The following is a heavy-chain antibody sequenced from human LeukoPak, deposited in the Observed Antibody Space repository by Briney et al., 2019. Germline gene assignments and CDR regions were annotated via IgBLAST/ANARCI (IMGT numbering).Heavy chain of an antibody. V-gene: IGHV4-39*05. CDR2: IHYSGTT. J-gene: IGHJ5*02. CDR1: GDSISSSSYY. D-gene: IGHD3-10*01. CDR3: ARYSSGTYKYFDP. Sequence: PPETPCLTCTVSGDSISSSSYYWVWIRQPPGKGLEWIATIHYSGTTYYNPSLKSRVTIYVDTSKSQFSLKLNSVTTADTALYYCARYSSGTYKYFDPWGQGTLVTVSS.